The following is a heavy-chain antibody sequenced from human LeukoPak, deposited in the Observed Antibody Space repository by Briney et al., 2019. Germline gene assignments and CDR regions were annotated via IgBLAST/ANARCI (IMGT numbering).Heavy chain of an antibody. CDR2: ISDGGSTT. Sequence: GGSLRLSCAASGFTFSSYWMHWVRQAPGKGLVWVSRISDGGSTTTYADSVKGRFTISRDNAKNTLYLQMNGLRAEDTAEYYCSRSAYYDGSGNYYDYWGLGTLVTVSS. D-gene: IGHD3-22*01. CDR3: SRSAYYDGSGNYYDY. CDR1: GFTFSSYW. V-gene: IGHV3-74*01. J-gene: IGHJ4*02.